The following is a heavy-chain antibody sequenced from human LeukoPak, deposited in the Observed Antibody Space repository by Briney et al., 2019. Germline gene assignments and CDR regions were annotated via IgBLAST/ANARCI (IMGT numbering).Heavy chain of an antibody. CDR2: IYYSGST. J-gene: IGHJ5*02. V-gene: IGHV4-39*01. Sequence: SETLSLTCTVSGGSISSSSYYWGWIRQPPGKGLEWIGSIYYSGSTYYNPSLKSRVTISVDTSKNQFSLKLSSVTAADTAVYYCASLVTTPIDPWGQGTLVTASS. CDR1: GGSISSSSYY. D-gene: IGHD4-17*01. CDR3: ASLVTTPIDP.